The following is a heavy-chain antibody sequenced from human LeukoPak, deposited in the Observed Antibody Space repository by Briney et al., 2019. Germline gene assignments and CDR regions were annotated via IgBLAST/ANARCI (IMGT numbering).Heavy chain of an antibody. D-gene: IGHD2-2*01. CDR1: GFTFNDYG. Sequence: PGRSLRLSCTASGFTFNDYGMHWVRQAPGKGLEWVAVISYDGGNKYYADSVKGRFTISRDNSKNTLHLQMNSLRAEDTAVYYCARGATYGYCSSTSCYGSGFDYWGQGTLVTVSS. CDR3: ARGATYGYCSSTSCYGSGFDY. J-gene: IGHJ4*02. CDR2: ISYDGGNK. V-gene: IGHV3-30*03.